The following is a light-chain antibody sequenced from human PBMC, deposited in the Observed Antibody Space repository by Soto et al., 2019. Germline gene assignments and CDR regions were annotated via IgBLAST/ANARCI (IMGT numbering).Light chain of an antibody. CDR2: VAS. CDR1: QSVSSN. CDR3: QQYNVWPLT. Sequence: EIVMTQSPATLSVSPGERATLSCRASQSVSSNLAWYQQKPGQTPKLLIYVASTRATGIPARFSGSGSGTEVTLTISSLQSEEVAVYSCQQYNVWPLTFGGGTKVEFK. V-gene: IGKV3-15*01. J-gene: IGKJ4*01.